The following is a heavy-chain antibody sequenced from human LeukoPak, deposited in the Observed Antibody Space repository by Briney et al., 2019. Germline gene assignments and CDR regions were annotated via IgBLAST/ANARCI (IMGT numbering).Heavy chain of an antibody. D-gene: IGHD6-19*01. CDR2: IYYSGST. Sequence: PSETLSLTCTVSGGSVSSGSYYWSWIRQPPGKGLEWIGYIYYSGSTNYNPSLKSRVTISVDTSKNQFSLKLSSVNAADTAVYYCARLYSSGWYFDYWGQGTLVTVSS. CDR3: ARLYSSGWYFDY. J-gene: IGHJ4*02. V-gene: IGHV4-61*01. CDR1: GGSVSSGSYY.